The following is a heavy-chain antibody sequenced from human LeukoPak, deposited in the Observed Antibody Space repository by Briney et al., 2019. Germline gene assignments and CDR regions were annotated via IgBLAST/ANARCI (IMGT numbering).Heavy chain of an antibody. CDR2: IYYSGST. CDR3: ARNSGTSERITIFGVVIRRKTTFDY. Sequence: PSETLSLTCTVSGGSISSYYWSWTRQPPGKGLEWIGYIYYSGSTNYNPSLKSRVTISVDTSKNQFSLKLSSVTAADTAVYYCARNSGTSERITIFGVVIRRKTTFDYWGQGTLVTVSS. CDR1: GGSISSYY. V-gene: IGHV4-59*12. D-gene: IGHD3-3*01. J-gene: IGHJ4*02.